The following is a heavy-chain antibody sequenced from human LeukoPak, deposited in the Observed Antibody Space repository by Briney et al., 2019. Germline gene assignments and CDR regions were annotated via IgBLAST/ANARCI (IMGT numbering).Heavy chain of an antibody. CDR2: FDPEDGET. Sequence: GASVKVSCKVSGYTLTELSMHWVRQAPGKGLEWMGGFDPEDGETIYAQKFQGRVTMTEDTSTDTAYMELSSLRSEDTAVYYCARSPGYCSGGSCYYDYWGQGTLVTVSS. CDR3: ARSPGYCSGGSCYYDY. CDR1: GYTLTELS. V-gene: IGHV1-24*01. J-gene: IGHJ4*02. D-gene: IGHD2-15*01.